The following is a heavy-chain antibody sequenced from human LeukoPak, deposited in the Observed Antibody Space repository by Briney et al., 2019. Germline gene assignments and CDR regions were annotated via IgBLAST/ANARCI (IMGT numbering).Heavy chain of an antibody. CDR2: IYHSGST. V-gene: IGHV4-4*02. CDR1: GGSISSSNW. D-gene: IGHD3-10*01. CDR3: ARRGSGTFFRYFDY. Sequence: SETLSLTCAVSGGSISSSNWWSWVRQPPGKGLEWIGEIYHSGSTNYNPSLKSRVTISVDKSKNQFSLKLSSVTAADTAVYYCARRGSGTFFRYFDYWGPGTLVTVSS. J-gene: IGHJ4*02.